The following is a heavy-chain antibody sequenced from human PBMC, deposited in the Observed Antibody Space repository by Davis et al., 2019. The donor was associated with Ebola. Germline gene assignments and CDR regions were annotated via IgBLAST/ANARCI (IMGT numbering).Heavy chain of an antibody. D-gene: IGHD1-26*01. J-gene: IGHJ6*02. CDR1: GFTFSSYS. CDR3: ARGEKVPRRYYNMDV. V-gene: IGHV3-48*02. CDR2: ISSGSSTI. Sequence: GESLKISCAASGFTFSSYSMNWVRQAPGKGPEWVSYISSGSSTIYYADSVKGRFTISRDNAKNSLSLQMDSLRDEDTAVYYCARGEKVPRRYYNMDVWGQGTTVTVSS.